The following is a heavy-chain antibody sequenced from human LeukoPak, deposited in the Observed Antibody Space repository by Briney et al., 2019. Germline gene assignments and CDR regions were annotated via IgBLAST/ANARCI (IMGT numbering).Heavy chain of an antibody. V-gene: IGHV3-15*01. Sequence: GGSLRLSCAASGFTFNNAWMSWVRQAPGRGLEWVGRIKTKTDGGTTDYAVPGKGRFTTSRDDSETTLYLQMNSLRTEDTAIYYCTTEGYTYGYHAFDLWGQGTMVTVSS. CDR1: GFTFNNAW. J-gene: IGHJ3*01. CDR3: TTEGYTYGYHAFDL. D-gene: IGHD5-18*01. CDR2: IKTKTDGGTT.